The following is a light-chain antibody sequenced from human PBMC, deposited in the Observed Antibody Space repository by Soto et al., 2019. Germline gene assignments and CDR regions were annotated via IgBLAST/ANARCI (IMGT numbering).Light chain of an antibody. CDR2: RNN. J-gene: IGLJ2*01. CDR3: AAWDDSLSAVV. CDR1: SSNIGNNY. Sequence: QSVLTQPPSASGTPGQRVTISCSGGSSNIGNNYVYWYQHLPGTAPRLLIYRNNQRPSGVPDRFSGSKSGTSASLAISGLRSEDEADYYCAAWDDSLSAVVFGGGTKLTVL. V-gene: IGLV1-47*01.